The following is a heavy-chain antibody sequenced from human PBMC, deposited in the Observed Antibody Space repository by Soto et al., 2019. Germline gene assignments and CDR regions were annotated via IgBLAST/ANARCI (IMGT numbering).Heavy chain of an antibody. V-gene: IGHV3-9*01. CDR1: GFTFDNYA. D-gene: IGHD5-12*01. CDR3: AKDLGDGYNTGLDC. J-gene: IGHJ4*02. CDR2: ITSNSGSI. Sequence: EVQLVESGGGLVQPGRSLRLSCAASGFTFDNYAMHWLRQAPGKGLEWVSTITSNSGSIGYADSVKGRFTISRDNAKNSLYLQMNSLRAEDTALYYCAKDLGDGYNTGLDCGGQGSLVTVSS.